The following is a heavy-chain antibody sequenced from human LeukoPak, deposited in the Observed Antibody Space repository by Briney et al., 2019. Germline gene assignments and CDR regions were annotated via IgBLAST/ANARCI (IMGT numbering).Heavy chain of an antibody. J-gene: IGHJ5*02. D-gene: IGHD6-13*01. V-gene: IGHV4-30-2*01. CDR1: GGSISSGGYS. CDR2: IYHSGST. Sequence: PSETLSLTCAVSGGSISSGGYSWSWIRQPPGKGLEWIGYIYHSGSTYYNPSLKSRVTISVDRSKNQFSLKLSSVTAADTAVYYCARGATGYSSSRFDPWGQGTLVTVSS. CDR3: ARGATGYSSSRFDP.